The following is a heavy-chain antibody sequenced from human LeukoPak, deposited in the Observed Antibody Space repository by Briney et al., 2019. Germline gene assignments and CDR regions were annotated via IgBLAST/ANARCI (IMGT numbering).Heavy chain of an antibody. Sequence: SETLSLTCSLSGGSISNDNWWSWVRQPPGKGLEWIGEIFHSGGTNYNPSLKSRLTISLDKSKNQFSLKLNSVTAADTAVYYCARDPYNWILKGVDPWGQGTLVTVSS. CDR3: ARDPYNWILKGVDP. CDR2: IFHSGGT. D-gene: IGHD1-20*01. V-gene: IGHV4-4*02. CDR1: GGSISNDNW. J-gene: IGHJ5*02.